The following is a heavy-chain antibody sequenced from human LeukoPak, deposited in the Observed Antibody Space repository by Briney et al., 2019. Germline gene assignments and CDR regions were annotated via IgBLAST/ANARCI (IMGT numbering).Heavy chain of an antibody. CDR1: GYSFTNFW. V-gene: IGHV5-51*01. CDR2: IYPGDSDT. CDR3: ARRGATAGAFDI. Sequence: PGESLLISCKASGYSFTNFWSGWVRQMPGKGLEWMGIIYPGDSDTRYSPSFQSQVDISADKSNSTAYRQWSSLKASDTAMYYGARRGATAGAFDIWGQGTMVTVSS. D-gene: IGHD1-26*01. J-gene: IGHJ3*02.